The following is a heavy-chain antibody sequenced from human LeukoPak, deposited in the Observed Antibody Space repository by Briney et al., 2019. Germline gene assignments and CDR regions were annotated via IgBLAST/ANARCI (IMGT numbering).Heavy chain of an antibody. Sequence: PGGSLRLSCAASGFTFTNYAMHWVRQAPGKGLEWVAVISCDGSDKYYADSVKGRFTISRDNAQNSLYLQMNSLRADETSVYFCAAEPWAGRGLLDNWGQGTLVTVSS. CDR2: ISCDGSDK. V-gene: IGHV3-30*04. CDR3: AAEPWAGRGLLDN. CDR1: GFTFTNYA. J-gene: IGHJ4*02. D-gene: IGHD1-14*01.